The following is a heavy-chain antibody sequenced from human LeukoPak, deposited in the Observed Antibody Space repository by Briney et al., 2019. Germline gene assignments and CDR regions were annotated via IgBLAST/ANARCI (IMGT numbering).Heavy chain of an antibody. CDR2: INPNSGGT. CDR1: GYTFTGYY. V-gene: IGHV1-2*02. J-gene: IGHJ5*02. CDR3: ARRFSDMVRGPEWWFDP. D-gene: IGHD3-10*01. Sequence: GASVKVSCKASGYTFTGYYMHWVRQAPGQGLEWMGWINPNSGGTNYAQKFQGRVTMTRDTSISTAYMELSRLRSDDTAVYYCARRFSDMVRGPEWWFDPWGQGTLVTVSS.